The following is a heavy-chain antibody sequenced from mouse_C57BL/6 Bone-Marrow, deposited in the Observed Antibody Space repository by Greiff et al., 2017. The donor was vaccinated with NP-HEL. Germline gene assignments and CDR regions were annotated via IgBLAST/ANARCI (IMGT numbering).Heavy chain of an antibody. V-gene: IGHV2-9-1*01. J-gene: IGHJ2*01. CDR2: IWTGGGT. CDR3: ARNSLPYYGSSYFDY. D-gene: IGHD1-1*01. Sequence: VHLVESGPGLVAPSQSLSITCTVSGFSLTSYAISWVRQPPGKGLEWLGVIWTGGGTNYNSALKSRLSISKDNSKSQVFLKMNSLQTDDTARYYCARNSLPYYGSSYFDYWGQGTTLTVSS. CDR1: GFSLTSYA.